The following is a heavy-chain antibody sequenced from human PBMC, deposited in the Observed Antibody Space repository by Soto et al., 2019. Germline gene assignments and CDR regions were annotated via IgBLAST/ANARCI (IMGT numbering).Heavy chain of an antibody. D-gene: IGHD2-2*01. CDR2: INHSGST. V-gene: IGHV4-34*01. Sequence: ETLSLTCAVYGGSFSGYYWSWIRQPPGKGLEWIGEINHSGSTNYNPSLKSRVTISVDTSKNQFSLKLSSVTAADTAVYYCARGRVVPAAFDIWGQGTMVTVSS. CDR3: ARGRVVPAAFDI. CDR1: GGSFSGYY. J-gene: IGHJ3*02.